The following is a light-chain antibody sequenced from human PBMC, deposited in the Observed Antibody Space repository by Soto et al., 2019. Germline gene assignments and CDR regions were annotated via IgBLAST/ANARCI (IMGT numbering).Light chain of an antibody. Sequence: EIVLTQSPATLPLSPGERATLSCRASQSISSYLAWYQQKPGQAPRLLIYDASNRATAIPARFSGSGSGTNSHLTITGLEHEDFAFYYCQQRNYWPITFGQGTRLQIK. CDR2: DAS. CDR1: QSISSY. J-gene: IGKJ5*01. V-gene: IGKV3-11*01. CDR3: QQRNYWPIT.